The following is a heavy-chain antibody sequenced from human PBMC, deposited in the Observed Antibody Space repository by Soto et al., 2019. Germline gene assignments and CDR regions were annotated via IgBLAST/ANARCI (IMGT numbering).Heavy chain of an antibody. J-gene: IGHJ6*02. Sequence: QVQLVQSGAEVKKPGASVKVSCKASGYTFTSYGISWVRQAPGQGLEWMGWISAYNGNTNYAQKLQGRVTMTTDTSTSTAYMELRSLRSDDTAVYYCARDAKVSSSSSDYDYYSGMDVWGQGTTVTVSS. D-gene: IGHD2-2*01. CDR3: ARDAKVSSSSSDYDYYSGMDV. CDR1: GYTFTSYG. V-gene: IGHV1-18*04. CDR2: ISAYNGNT.